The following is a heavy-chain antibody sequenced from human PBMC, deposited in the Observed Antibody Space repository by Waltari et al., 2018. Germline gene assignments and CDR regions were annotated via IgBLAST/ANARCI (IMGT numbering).Heavy chain of an antibody. CDR1: GYSISSGYY. V-gene: IGHV4-38-2*01. CDR3: ARHEYSSPPAGY. J-gene: IGHJ4*02. Sequence: QVQLQESGPGLVKPSETLSLTCAVSGYSISSGYYWGWIRQPPGKGLEWIGSIYHSGSTYYNPSLKSRVTISVDTSKNQFSLKLSSVTAADTAVYYCARHEYSSPPAGYWGQGTLVTVSS. D-gene: IGHD6-6*01. CDR2: IYHSGST.